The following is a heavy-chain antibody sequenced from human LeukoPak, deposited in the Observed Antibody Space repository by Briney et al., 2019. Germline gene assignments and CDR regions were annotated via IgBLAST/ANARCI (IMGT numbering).Heavy chain of an antibody. V-gene: IGHV1-2*02. J-gene: IGHJ5*01. Sequence: ASVKVSCKASGYTFTGYYMHWVRQAPGQGLEWMGWINPNSGGTNYAQKFQGRVTMTRDTSISTAYMELSRLRSDDTAVYYCAREGYDYVWGSYRSLDSWGQGTLVTVSS. CDR3: AREGYDYVWGSYRSLDS. CDR2: INPNSGGT. CDR1: GYTFTGYY. D-gene: IGHD3-16*02.